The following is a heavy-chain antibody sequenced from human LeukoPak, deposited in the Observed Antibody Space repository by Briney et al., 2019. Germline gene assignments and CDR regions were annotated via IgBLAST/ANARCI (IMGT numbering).Heavy chain of an antibody. Sequence: GGSLRLSCAASGFTFSSYAMSWVRQAPGKGLEWVSGISGRGGSTYSADYLKGRFTISRDNSKNTLYLQMNNLRAEDTAEYYCAKGGYCGGTSCYFYYMDVSGKGTTVTVSS. V-gene: IGHV3-23*01. J-gene: IGHJ6*03. CDR1: GFTFSSYA. CDR3: AKGGYCGGTSCYFYYMDV. D-gene: IGHD2-2*01. CDR2: ISGRGGST.